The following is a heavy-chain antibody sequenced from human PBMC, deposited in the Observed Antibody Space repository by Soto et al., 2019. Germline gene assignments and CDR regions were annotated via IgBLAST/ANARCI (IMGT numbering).Heavy chain of an antibody. CDR2: ISYDGSNK. J-gene: IGHJ6*02. CDR3: ARDRVAAAGTGHYYYYYGMDV. Sequence: QVPLVESGGGVVQPGRSLRLSCAASGFTFSSYAMHWVRQAPGKGLEWVAVISYDGSNKYYADSVKGRFTISRDNSKNTLYRQMNSLRAEDTAVYYCARDRVAAAGTGHYYYYYGMDVWGQGTTVTVSS. D-gene: IGHD6-13*01. V-gene: IGHV3-30-3*01. CDR1: GFTFSSYA.